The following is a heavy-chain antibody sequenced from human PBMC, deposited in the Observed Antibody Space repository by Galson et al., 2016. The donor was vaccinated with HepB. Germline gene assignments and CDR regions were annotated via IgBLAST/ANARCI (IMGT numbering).Heavy chain of an antibody. CDR1: GFSLSTSGMC. Sequence: PALVKPTQTLTLTCTLSGFSLSTSGMCVSWIRQPPGKALEWLALIDWEDDKYYSTSLKTRLTISKDTSKNQVVLTMTNMDPVDTATYYCARIRRPTYDAFDIWGQGAMVTVSS. CDR3: ARIRRPTYDAFDI. J-gene: IGHJ3*02. CDR2: IDWEDDK. V-gene: IGHV2-70*01. D-gene: IGHD2/OR15-2a*01.